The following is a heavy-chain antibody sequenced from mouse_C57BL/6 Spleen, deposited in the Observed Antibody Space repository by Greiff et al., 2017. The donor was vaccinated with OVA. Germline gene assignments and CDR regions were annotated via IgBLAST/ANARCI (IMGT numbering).Heavy chain of an antibody. D-gene: IGHD2-2*01. J-gene: IGHJ2*01. Sequence: QVQLQQPGAELVRPGSSVKLSCKASGYTFTSYWLDWVKQRPGQGLEWIGNIYPSDSDTHYNQKFKDKATLTVDKSSSTAYMQLSSLTSEDSAVYYCAIYYGYDGTLYYFDYWGQGTTLTVSS. V-gene: IGHV1-61*01. CDR1: GYTFTSYW. CDR3: AIYYGYDGTLYYFDY. CDR2: IYPSDSDT.